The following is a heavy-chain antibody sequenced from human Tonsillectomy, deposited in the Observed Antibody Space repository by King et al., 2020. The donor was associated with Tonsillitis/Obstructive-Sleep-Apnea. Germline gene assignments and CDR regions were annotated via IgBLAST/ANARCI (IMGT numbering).Heavy chain of an antibody. CDR1: GFSLSDATMG. CDR2: IFSNDEK. Sequence: VTLKESGPVLMKPTETLTLTCTVSGFSLSDATMGVSWIRQPPGKALEWLAHIFSNDEKSYSTSLKSRLSISRDTSKSQVVLTMTNMDPVDTGTYFCARILRVTEQFCDFWAGNNWFDPWGQGTLVTVSS. J-gene: IGHJ5*02. V-gene: IGHV2-26*01. CDR3: ARILRVTEQFCDFWAGNNWFDP. D-gene: IGHD3/OR15-3a*01.